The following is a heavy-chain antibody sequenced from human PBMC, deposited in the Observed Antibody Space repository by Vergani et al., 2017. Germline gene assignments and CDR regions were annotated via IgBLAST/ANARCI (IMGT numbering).Heavy chain of an antibody. V-gene: IGHV3-48*01. Sequence: EVQLVESGGGLVQPGGSLRLSCAASGFTFSSYSMNWVRQAPGKGLEWVSYISSSSTIYYADSVKGRFTISRDNAKNSLYLQMNSLRAEDTAVYYCASGLEMATIGVDYWGQGTLVTVSS. CDR3: ASGLEMATIGVDY. J-gene: IGHJ4*02. CDR2: ISSSSTI. CDR1: GFTFSSYS. D-gene: IGHD5-24*01.